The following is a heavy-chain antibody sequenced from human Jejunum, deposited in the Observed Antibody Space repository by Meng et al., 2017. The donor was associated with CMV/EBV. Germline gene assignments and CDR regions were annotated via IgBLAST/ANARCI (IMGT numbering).Heavy chain of an antibody. V-gene: IGHV1-18*01. J-gene: IGHJ4*02. Sequence: HAHLLQSGLEVKKPGASVRVSCKASCYTFGSYGICWVRQAPGQGLEWMGWFVNYVDTYPAPKFQGRVTMTTDTHTNTAFMELRSLTSDDTAVYYCASGTPGRSYCDYWGQGTLVTVSS. CDR3: ASGTPGRSYCDY. D-gene: IGHD2-15*01. CDR1: CYTFGSYG. CDR2: FVNYVDT.